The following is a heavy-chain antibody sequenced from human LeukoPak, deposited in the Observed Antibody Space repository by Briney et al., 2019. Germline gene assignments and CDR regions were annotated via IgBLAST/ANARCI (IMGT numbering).Heavy chain of an antibody. J-gene: IGHJ4*02. V-gene: IGHV1-69*05. CDR2: IIPIFGTA. CDR3: ARAEGGYWNY. Sequence: SVTVSCKASGGTFSSYAISWVRQAPGQGLEWMGGIIPIFGTANYAQKFQGRVTMTRDTSTSTVYMELSSLRSEDTAVYYCARAEGGYWNYWGQGTLVTVSS. D-gene: IGHD1-26*01. CDR1: GGTFSSYA.